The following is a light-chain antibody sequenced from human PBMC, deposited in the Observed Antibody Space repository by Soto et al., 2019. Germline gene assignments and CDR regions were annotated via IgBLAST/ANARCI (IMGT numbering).Light chain of an antibody. J-gene: IGKJ4*01. Sequence: DIHLTHSPSSLLAPLAAGVTITSRASQGISRYLSWYQQKPGRAPKLLISATSTLQSGVPARFSGSGSGTDFTLSITSLQPEDFATYYCQQLNTYPVTFGGGTKVDIK. CDR1: QGISRY. V-gene: IGKV1-9*01. CDR2: ATS. CDR3: QQLNTYPVT.